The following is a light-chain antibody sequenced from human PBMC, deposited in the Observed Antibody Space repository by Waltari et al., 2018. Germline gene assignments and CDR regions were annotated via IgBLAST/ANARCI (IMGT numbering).Light chain of an antibody. J-gene: IGKJ1*01. V-gene: IGKV3-20*01. CDR2: YAS. CDR1: QSVSKY. Sequence: EIVLTQSPGSLSLSPGEIATLSCRASQSVSKYLAWYQQKPGHAPRLLIYYASTRATGIPDRFSGSGSGTDFSLTISRLEPEDFAVYYCQKYVSLPATFGQGTKVEIK. CDR3: QKYVSLPAT.